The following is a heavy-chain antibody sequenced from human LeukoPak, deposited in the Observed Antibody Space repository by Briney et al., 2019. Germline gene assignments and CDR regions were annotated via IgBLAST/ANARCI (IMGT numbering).Heavy chain of an antibody. V-gene: IGHV4-34*01. CDR2: INHSGST. CDR1: GGSFSGYY. CDR3: ARGGAITMIVVTQNDAFDI. J-gene: IGHJ3*02. D-gene: IGHD3-22*01. Sequence: SETLSLTCAVYGGSFSGYYWSWIRQPPGKGLEWIGEINHSGSTNYNSSLKSRVTISVDTSKNQFSLKLSSVTAADTAVYYCARGGAITMIVVTQNDAFDIWGQGTMVTVSS.